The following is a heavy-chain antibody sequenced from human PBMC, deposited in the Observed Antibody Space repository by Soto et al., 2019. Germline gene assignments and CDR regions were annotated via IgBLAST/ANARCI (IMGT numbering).Heavy chain of an antibody. Sequence: EVQLEESGGGPVEPGGSLRLSCAASGFTLSNAWMNWVRHTPGRGLEWVGRIKSRSDGGTPDYGAPVKGRFTISRDDSLNTVDLQMNSLTAEDTGVYYCTTDTRRISVFGVPWDSWGQGTLVTVSS. D-gene: IGHD3-3*01. CDR3: TTDTRRISVFGVPWDS. CDR1: GFTLSNAW. V-gene: IGHV3-15*01. CDR2: IKSRSDGGTP. J-gene: IGHJ4*02.